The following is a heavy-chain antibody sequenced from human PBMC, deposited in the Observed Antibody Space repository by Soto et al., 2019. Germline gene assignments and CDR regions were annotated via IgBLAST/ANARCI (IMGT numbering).Heavy chain of an antibody. CDR2: ISSSSSYT. J-gene: IGHJ3*02. CDR1: GFTFSDYY. D-gene: IGHD3-9*01. CDR3: ARDADILTGSDAFDI. Sequence: QAQLVESGGGLVKPGGSLRLSCAASGFTFSDYYMSWIRQAPGKGLEWVSYISSSSSYTNYADSVKGRFTISRDNAKNSLYLQMNSLRAEDTAVYYCARDADILTGSDAFDIWGQGTMVTVSS. V-gene: IGHV3-11*05.